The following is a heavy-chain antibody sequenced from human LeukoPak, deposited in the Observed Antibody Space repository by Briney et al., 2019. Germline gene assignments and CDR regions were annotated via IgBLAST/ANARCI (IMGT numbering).Heavy chain of an antibody. D-gene: IGHD6-19*01. Sequence: GGSLRLSCAASGFTVSSNYMSWVRQAPGKGLEWVARIKSKTDGGTIDYATPVKGRFTISRDDSKNTLFLQMNSLNTEDTAVYYCTTDRRIAVAGYYYYGMDVWGQGTTVTVSS. CDR1: GFTVSSNY. CDR3: TTDRRIAVAGYYYYGMDV. J-gene: IGHJ6*02. CDR2: IKSKTDGGTI. V-gene: IGHV3-15*01.